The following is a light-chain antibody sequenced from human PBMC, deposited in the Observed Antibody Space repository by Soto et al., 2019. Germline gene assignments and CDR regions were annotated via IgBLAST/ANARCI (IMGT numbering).Light chain of an antibody. Sequence: DTHMTQSPSTLSASVLGIVTTIFLASQSISTQLAWYQQKPGKAPKLLISGAFSLESGVPSRFSGSGSGTEFTLTISSLQPDDFATYYCQQYNSWSGVTFGGGTKVDIK. V-gene: IGKV1-5*02. CDR2: GAF. CDR1: QSISTQ. CDR3: QQYNSWSGVT. J-gene: IGKJ4*01.